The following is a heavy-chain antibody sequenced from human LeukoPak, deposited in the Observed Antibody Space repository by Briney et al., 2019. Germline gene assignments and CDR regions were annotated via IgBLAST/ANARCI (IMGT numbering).Heavy chain of an antibody. Sequence: SETLSLTCTVSGGSISSSSYDWGWIRQPPGKGLDWIGSIYYSGSTYYNPSLKSRVTISVDTSKNQFSLKLTSVTGADTAVYYCAGERGEEYSSGWYKRNYFVNWGQRIRVTVSS. J-gene: IGHJ4*02. CDR3: AGERGEEYSSGWYKRNYFVN. D-gene: IGHD6-19*01. CDR2: IYYSGST. V-gene: IGHV4-39*07. CDR1: GGSISSSSYD.